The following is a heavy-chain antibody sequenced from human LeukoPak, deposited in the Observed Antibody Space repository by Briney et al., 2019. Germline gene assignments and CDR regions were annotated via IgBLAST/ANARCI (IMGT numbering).Heavy chain of an antibody. CDR1: GGSISSYY. D-gene: IGHD6-19*01. CDR3: ARDYSSPWGY. V-gene: IGHV4-59*01. Sequence: PSETLSLTCTVSGGSISSYYWSWIRQPPGKGLEWIGYIYYSGSTNYDPSLKSRVTISVDTSKNQFSLKLSSVTAADTAVYYCARDYSSPWGYWGQGTLVTVSS. CDR2: IYYSGST. J-gene: IGHJ4*02.